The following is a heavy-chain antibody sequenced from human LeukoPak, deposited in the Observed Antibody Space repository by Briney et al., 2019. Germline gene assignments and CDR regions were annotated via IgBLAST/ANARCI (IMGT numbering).Heavy chain of an antibody. Sequence: GRSLRLSCAASGFTFSSYGMHWVRQAPGKGLEWVAVIWYDGSNKYYADSVKGRFTISRDNSKNTLYLQMNSLRAEDTAVYYCARGYQGPDMVRGVMGFGYWGQGTLVTVSS. V-gene: IGHV3-33*01. J-gene: IGHJ4*02. D-gene: IGHD3-10*01. CDR2: IWYDGSNK. CDR3: ARGYQGPDMVRGVMGFGY. CDR1: GFTFSSYG.